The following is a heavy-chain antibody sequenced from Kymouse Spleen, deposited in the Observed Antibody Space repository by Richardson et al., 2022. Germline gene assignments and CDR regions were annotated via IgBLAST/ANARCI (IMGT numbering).Heavy chain of an antibody. J-gene: IGHJ3*02. CDR3: ARGPVDTAMVTGAFDI. CDR1: GGSFSGYY. D-gene: IGHD5-18,IGHD5-18*01. CDR2: INHSGST. V-gene: IGHV4-34*01. Sequence: QVQLQQWGAGLLKPSETLSLTCAVYGGSFSGYYWSWIRQPPGKGLEWIGEINHSGSTNYNPSLKSRVTISVDTSKNQFSLKLSSVTAADTAVYYCARGPVDTAMVTGAFDIWGQGTMVTVSS.